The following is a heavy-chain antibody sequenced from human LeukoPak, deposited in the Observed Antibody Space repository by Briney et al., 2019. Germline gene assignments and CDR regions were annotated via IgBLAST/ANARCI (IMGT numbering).Heavy chain of an antibody. J-gene: IGHJ4*02. D-gene: IGHD3-22*01. CDR1: GGTSSSYA. CDR2: IIPIFGTA. CDR3: ARGTTNYYDSSGYFVY. V-gene: IGHV1-69*01. Sequence: AASVKVSCKASGGTSSSYAISWVRQAPGQGLEWMGGIIPIFGTANYAQTFQGRVTITADESTSTAYMELSSLRSEDTAVYYCARGTTNYYDSSGYFVYWGQGTLVTVSS.